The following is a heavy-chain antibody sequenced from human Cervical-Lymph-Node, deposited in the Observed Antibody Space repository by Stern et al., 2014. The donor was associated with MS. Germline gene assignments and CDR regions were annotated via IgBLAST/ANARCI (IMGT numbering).Heavy chain of an antibody. Sequence: VQLVQSGAEVRKPGASVKVSCKASGYTFSRHDIYWVRQATGQGLEWMGWMSPDSGSTAYGQKFQGRVTMTRNSSITTAYIELTSLRSEDTAVYYCAIGYYYGGYFDFWGQGTLVTVSS. V-gene: IGHV1-8*01. CDR2: MSPDSGST. CDR3: AIGYYYGGYFDF. J-gene: IGHJ4*02. D-gene: IGHD3-22*01. CDR1: GYTFSRHD.